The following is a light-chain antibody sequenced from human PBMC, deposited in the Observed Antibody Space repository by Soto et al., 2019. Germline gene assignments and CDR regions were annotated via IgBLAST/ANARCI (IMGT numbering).Light chain of an antibody. V-gene: IGLV2-11*01. CDR3: CSYTSSSTLVV. J-gene: IGLJ2*01. CDR2: DVS. Sequence: QSALTQPRSVSGSPGQSVTISCTGTSRDVGGYDYVSWYQQHPGKAPKLMIYDVSKRPSGVPDRFSGSKSGNTASLTISGLQAEDEADYYCCSYTSSSTLVVFAGGTKLTVL. CDR1: SRDVGGYDY.